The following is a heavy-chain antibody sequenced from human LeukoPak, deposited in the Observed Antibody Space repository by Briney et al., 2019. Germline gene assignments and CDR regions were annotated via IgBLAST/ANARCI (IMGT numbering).Heavy chain of an antibody. D-gene: IGHD6-19*01. V-gene: IGHV4-39*07. Sequence: SETLSLTCTVSGGSISSTSYYWGWIRQPPGKGLEWIGSFYFVGSTYYNPSLQSRVTISVDTSKNQFSLKLSSVTAADTAVYYCARIVWLENYFDYWGQGTLVTVSS. J-gene: IGHJ4*02. CDR1: GGSISSTSYY. CDR3: ARIVWLENYFDY. CDR2: FYFVGST.